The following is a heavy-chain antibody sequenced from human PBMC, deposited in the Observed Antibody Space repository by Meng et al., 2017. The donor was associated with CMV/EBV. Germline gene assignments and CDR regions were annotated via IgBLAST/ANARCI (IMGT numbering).Heavy chain of an antibody. Sequence: ASVKVSCKASGYTFTGYYMHWVRQAPGQGLEWMGWINPNSGGTNYAQKFQGRVTMTRDTSISTAYMELSRLRSEDTAVYYCARVKRSIAARRTWYYLDYWGQGTLVTVSS. V-gene: IGHV1-2*02. CDR2: INPNSGGT. D-gene: IGHD6-6*01. CDR1: GYTFTGYY. CDR3: ARVKRSIAARRTWYYLDY. J-gene: IGHJ4*02.